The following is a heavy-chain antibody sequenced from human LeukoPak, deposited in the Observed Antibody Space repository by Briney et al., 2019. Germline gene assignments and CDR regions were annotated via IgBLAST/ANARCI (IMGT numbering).Heavy chain of an antibody. J-gene: IGHJ2*01. Sequence: GGSLRLSCAASGFTFTDYYMSWVRQAPGKGLEWVSVIYSGGSTYYADSVKGRFTISRHNSKNTLYLQMNSLRAEDTAVYYCARSVDPFYDILTGYLPNWYFDLWGRGTLVTVSS. V-gene: IGHV3-53*04. CDR3: ARSVDPFYDILTGYLPNWYFDL. D-gene: IGHD3-9*01. CDR1: GFTFTDYY. CDR2: IYSGGST.